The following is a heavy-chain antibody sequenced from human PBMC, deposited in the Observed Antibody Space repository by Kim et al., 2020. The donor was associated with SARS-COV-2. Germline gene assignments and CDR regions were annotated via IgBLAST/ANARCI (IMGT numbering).Heavy chain of an antibody. V-gene: IGHV3-23*01. D-gene: IGHD2-15*01. CDR2: ISGSGGST. CDR1: GFTFSSYA. CDR3: AKAGEMAGYCSGGSCYGSDS. J-gene: IGHJ5*01. Sequence: GGSLRLSCAASGFTFSSYAMSWVRQAPGKGLEWVSAISGSGGSTYYADSVKGRFTISRDNSKNTLYLQMNSLRAEDTAVYYCAKAGEMAGYCSGGSCYGSDSWGQGTLVTVSS.